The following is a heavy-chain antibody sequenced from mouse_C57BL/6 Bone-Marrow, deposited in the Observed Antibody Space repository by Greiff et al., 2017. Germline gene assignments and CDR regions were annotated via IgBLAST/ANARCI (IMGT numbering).Heavy chain of an antibody. CDR1: GFSLTSYG. Sequence: QVQLQQSGPGLVQPSQSLSITCTVSGFSLTSYGVHWVRQSPGKGLEWLGVIWRGGSTDYNEAFMSRLSITKDNSKSQVFFKMNSLQADDTAIYYCAKRYYGSSMDYWGQGTSVTVSS. V-gene: IGHV2-5*01. D-gene: IGHD1-1*01. CDR3: AKRYYGSSMDY. J-gene: IGHJ4*01. CDR2: IWRGGST.